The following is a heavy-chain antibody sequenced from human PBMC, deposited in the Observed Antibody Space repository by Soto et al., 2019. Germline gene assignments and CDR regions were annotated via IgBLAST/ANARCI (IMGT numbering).Heavy chain of an antibody. V-gene: IGHV1-18*01. CDR2: ISAYNGET. J-gene: IGHJ4*02. D-gene: IGHD1-26*01. CDR1: GYTFTSYG. CDR3: ATVVGSGSLVSWYYFDY. Sequence: ASVKVSCKASGYTFTSYGISWVRQAPGQGLEWMGWISAYNGETIYAQKFQGRVTMTEDTSTDTAYMELSSLRSEDTAVYYCATVVGSGSLVSWYYFDYWGQGTLVTVS.